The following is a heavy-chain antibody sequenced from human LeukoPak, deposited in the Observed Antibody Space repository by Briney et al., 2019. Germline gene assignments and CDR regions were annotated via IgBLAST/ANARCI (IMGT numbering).Heavy chain of an antibody. CDR3: AKSPYGSDREFDY. Sequence: GGSLRLSCAASGFTFSSYAMSWVRQAPGQGLEWVSAISGSGGSTYYADSVKGRFTISRDNSKNTLYLQMNSLRAEDTAVYYCAKSPYGSDREFDYWGQGTLVTVSS. J-gene: IGHJ4*02. CDR2: ISGSGGST. D-gene: IGHD5-24*01. V-gene: IGHV3-23*01. CDR1: GFTFSSYA.